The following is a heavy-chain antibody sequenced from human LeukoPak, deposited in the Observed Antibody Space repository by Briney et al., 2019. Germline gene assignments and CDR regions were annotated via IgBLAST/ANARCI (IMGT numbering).Heavy chain of an antibody. CDR2: ISSNGGST. CDR3: AIDGRVAGLGY. Sequence: PGGSLRLSCAASGFTFSSFAMHWVRQAPGKGLEYVSAISSNGGSTYYANSVKGRFTISRDNSKNTLYLQMGSLRADDMAVYYCAIDGRVAGLGYWGQGTLVTVSS. J-gene: IGHJ4*02. V-gene: IGHV3-64*01. D-gene: IGHD2-15*01. CDR1: GFTFSSFA.